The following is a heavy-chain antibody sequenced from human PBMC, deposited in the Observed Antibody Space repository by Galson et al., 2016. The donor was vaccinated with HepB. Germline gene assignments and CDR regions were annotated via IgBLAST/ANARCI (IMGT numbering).Heavy chain of an antibody. J-gene: IGHJ5*02. D-gene: IGHD3-16*01. CDR2: IHLSGST. CDR3: ARHDGFYYDTTGNSEAWFDP. Sequence: ETLSLTCAVSGDSVSSENRWSWVRQSPGKGLEWIGEIHLSGSTKYNPSLASRVIISLDKSRNQFSLHLNSVTAADSAVYYCARHDGFYYDTTGNSEAWFDPWGQGTLVVVSS. V-gene: IGHV4-4*02. CDR1: GDSVSSENR.